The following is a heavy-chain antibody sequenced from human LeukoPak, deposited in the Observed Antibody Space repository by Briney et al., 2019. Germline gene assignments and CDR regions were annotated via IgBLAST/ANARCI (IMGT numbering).Heavy chain of an antibody. J-gene: IGHJ4*02. CDR3: AKLDYYDTH. CDR1: GFTFSNYA. D-gene: IGHD3-22*01. V-gene: IGHV3-23*01. Sequence: GGSLRLSCAASGFTFSNYAMSWVRQAPGKGLEWVSSMSGSGGSTYYADSVKGRFTISRDNSKNTLYLQMNNLRAEDTAVYFCAKLDYYDTHWGQGTLVTVSS. CDR2: MSGSGGST.